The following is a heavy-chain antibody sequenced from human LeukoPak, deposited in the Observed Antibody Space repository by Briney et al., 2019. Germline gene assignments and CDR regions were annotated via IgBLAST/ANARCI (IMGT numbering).Heavy chain of an antibody. CDR2: ISSSGSTI. J-gene: IGHJ4*02. D-gene: IGHD3-9*01. CDR3: ARDASSVLRYFDWLLNFDY. V-gene: IGHV3-48*03. CDR1: GFTFSSYE. Sequence: QSGGSLRLSCAASGFTFSSYEMNWVRQAPGKGLEWVSYISSSGSTIYYADSVKGRFTISRDNAKNSLYLQMNSLRAEDTAVYYCARDASSVLRYFDWLLNFDYWGQGTLVTVSS.